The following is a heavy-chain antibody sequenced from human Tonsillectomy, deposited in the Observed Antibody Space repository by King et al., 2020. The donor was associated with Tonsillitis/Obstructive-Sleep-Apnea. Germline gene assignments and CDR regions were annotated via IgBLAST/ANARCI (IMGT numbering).Heavy chain of an antibody. J-gene: IGHJ4*02. Sequence: VQLVESGGGLVQPGGSLRLSCAASGFTFSSYWMSWVRQAPGKGLEWVANIKRDGSEKYYVDSVKGRFTISRDNAKNSMYLQMNSLRAEDTAVYYCARGLSTIFGLSAPFFDYWGQGTLVTVSS. CDR3: ARGLSTIFGLSAPFFDY. CDR2: IKRDGSEK. CDR1: GFTFSSYW. V-gene: IGHV3-7*01. D-gene: IGHD3-3*01.